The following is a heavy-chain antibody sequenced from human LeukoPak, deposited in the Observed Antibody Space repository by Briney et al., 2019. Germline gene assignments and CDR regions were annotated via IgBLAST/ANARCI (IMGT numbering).Heavy chain of an antibody. J-gene: IGHJ4*02. Sequence: GGSLRLSCAASGFTFSSYEMNWVRQAPGKGLEWVSYISSSGSTIYYADSVKGRFTISRDNAKNSLYLQMNSLRAEDTAVYYCARDSLYSDYFPALADYWGQGTLVTVSS. CDR3: ARDSLYSDYFPALADY. V-gene: IGHV3-48*03. CDR2: ISSSGSTI. D-gene: IGHD4-11*01. CDR1: GFTFSSYE.